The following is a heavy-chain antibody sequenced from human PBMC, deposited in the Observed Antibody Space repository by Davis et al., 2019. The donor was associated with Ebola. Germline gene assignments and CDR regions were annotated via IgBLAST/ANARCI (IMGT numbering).Heavy chain of an antibody. D-gene: IGHD3-22*01. Sequence: GESLKISCAASGFTFSSYAMHWVRQAPGKGLEWVAVISYDGSNKYYADSVKGRFTISRDNSKNTLYLQMNSLRAEDTAVYFCARDQGSDSHDYYYALFDLWGQGTLVTVSS. CDR3: ARDQGSDSHDYYYALFDL. J-gene: IGHJ4*02. V-gene: IGHV3-30*04. CDR1: GFTFSSYA. CDR2: ISYDGSNK.